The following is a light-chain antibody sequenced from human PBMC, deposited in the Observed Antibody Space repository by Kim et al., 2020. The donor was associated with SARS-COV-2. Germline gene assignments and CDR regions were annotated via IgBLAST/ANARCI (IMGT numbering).Light chain of an antibody. CDR2: DAS. CDR1: QSVSSL. CDR3: QQRSIWPQT. V-gene: IGKV3-11*01. Sequence: EIVLTQSPATLSLSPGERATLSCRASQSVSSLLAWYQQKPGQAPRLLIYDASNRATGVPARFSGSGSGTDFTLTISSLEPEDCAVYYCQQRSIWPQTFGQGTKVDIK. J-gene: IGKJ1*01.